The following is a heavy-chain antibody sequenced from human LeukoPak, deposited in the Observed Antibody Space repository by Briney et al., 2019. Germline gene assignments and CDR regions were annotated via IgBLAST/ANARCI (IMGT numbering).Heavy chain of an antibody. CDR3: ARAGCGGDCYFCDY. Sequence: PSETLSLTCTVSGGSISSYYWSWIRQPPGKGLEWIGYIYYSGSTNYNPSLKSRVTISVDTSKNQFSLKLSSVTAADTAVYYCARAGCGGDCYFCDYWGQGTLVTASS. CDR2: IYYSGST. D-gene: IGHD2-21*02. V-gene: IGHV4-59*01. CDR1: GGSISSYY. J-gene: IGHJ4*02.